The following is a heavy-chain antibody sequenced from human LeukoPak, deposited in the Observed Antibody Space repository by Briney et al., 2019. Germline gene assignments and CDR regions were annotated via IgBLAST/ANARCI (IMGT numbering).Heavy chain of an antibody. CDR1: GFSFSGHW. Sequence: GGSLRLSCTASGFSFSGHWMHWARQLPGKGLVWVSRISPTGSTTSYADSVKGRFTVSRDNAKNTLYLKVNNLRAEDTAVYYCARGPNSNWSGLDFWGQGTLLTVSS. CDR2: ISPTGSTT. V-gene: IGHV3-74*01. CDR3: ARGPNSNWSGLDF. J-gene: IGHJ4*02. D-gene: IGHD6-6*01.